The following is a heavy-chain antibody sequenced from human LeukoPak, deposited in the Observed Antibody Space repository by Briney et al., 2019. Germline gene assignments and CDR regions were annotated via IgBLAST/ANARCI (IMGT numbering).Heavy chain of an antibody. Sequence: NPGGSLRLSCAASGFTFSSYWMSWVRQAPGKGLEWIGSIYYSGSTYYNPSLKSRVTISVDTSKNQFSLKLSSVTAADTAVYYCARLQGSGSPPFDYWGQGTLVTVSS. CDR2: IYYSGST. CDR3: ARLQGSGSPPFDY. D-gene: IGHD3-10*01. V-gene: IGHV4-39*01. CDR1: GFTFSSYW. J-gene: IGHJ4*02.